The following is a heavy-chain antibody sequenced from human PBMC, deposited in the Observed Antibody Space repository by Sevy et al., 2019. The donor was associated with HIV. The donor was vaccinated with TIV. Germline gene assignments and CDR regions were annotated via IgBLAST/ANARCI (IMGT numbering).Heavy chain of an antibody. CDR2: INPNGGST. V-gene: IGHV1-46*01. Sequence: ASVKVSCQASGYTFTRYEIHWVRQAPGQGLEWMGIINPNGGSTGYAQNFQGRVTMTRDTSTSTVYMELGSLRSDDTAVYYCAGATSCGGDCYYFDSWGQGTLVTVSS. J-gene: IGHJ4*02. D-gene: IGHD2-21*02. CDR3: AGATSCGGDCYYFDS. CDR1: GYTFTRYE.